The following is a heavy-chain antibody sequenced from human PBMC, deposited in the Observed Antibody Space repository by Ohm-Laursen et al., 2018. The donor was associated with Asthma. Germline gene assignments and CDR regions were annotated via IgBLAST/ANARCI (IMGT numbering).Heavy chain of an antibody. J-gene: IGHJ3*01. CDR1: GFTFSAHY. V-gene: IGHV3-72*01. D-gene: IGHD1-26*01. CDR3: ARDLLNWDAAFDV. CDR2: IRSKAQSYTT. Sequence: SLRLSCSASGFTFSAHYMDWVRQAPGKGLEWVGRIRSKAQSYTTEYAASVKGRFTISRGDSKNSLYLQMSSLQTEDTALYYCARDLLNWDAAFDVWGQGTMVTVSS.